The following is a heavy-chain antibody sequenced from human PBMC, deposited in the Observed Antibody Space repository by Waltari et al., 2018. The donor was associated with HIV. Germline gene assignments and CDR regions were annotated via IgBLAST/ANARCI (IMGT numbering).Heavy chain of an antibody. D-gene: IGHD5-18*01. Sequence: QVQLQESGPGLVKPSETLSLTCTVSGGSVSSGSYYWSWIRQPPGKGLEWIGYIYYSGSTNYNPSLKSRVTISIDTSKNQFSLKLSSVTAADTAVYYCARDPRGYSYGFDYWGQGTLVTVSS. CDR1: GGSVSSGSYY. CDR3: ARDPRGYSYGFDY. V-gene: IGHV4-61*01. CDR2: IYYSGST. J-gene: IGHJ4*02.